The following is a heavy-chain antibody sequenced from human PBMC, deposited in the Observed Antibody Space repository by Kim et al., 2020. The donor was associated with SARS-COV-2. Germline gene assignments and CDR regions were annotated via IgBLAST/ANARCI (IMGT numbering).Heavy chain of an antibody. CDR2: ISSSSSYI. V-gene: IGHV3-21*01. CDR3: ASLRGYSGYDRNAGNY. D-gene: IGHD5-12*01. CDR1: GFTFSSYS. J-gene: IGHJ4*02. Sequence: GGSLRLSCAASGFTFSSYSMNWVRQAPGKGLEWVSSISSSSSYIYYADSVKGRFTISRDNAKNSLYLQMNSLRAEDTAVYYCASLRGYSGYDRNAGNYWGQGTLVTVSS.